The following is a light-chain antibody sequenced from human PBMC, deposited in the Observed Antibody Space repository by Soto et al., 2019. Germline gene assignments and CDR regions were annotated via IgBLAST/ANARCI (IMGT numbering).Light chain of an antibody. V-gene: IGKV3-20*01. CDR1: QSVSHN. CDR3: QQYRTSPPT. CDR2: GAS. J-gene: IGKJ1*01. Sequence: EILLTQSPGTLSLSPGERATLSCRASQSVSHNLAWYQQKPGQAPWLLIYGASTRATGIPDRFSGSGSETDFTLTISRLKPEDFAVYYCQQYRTSPPTFGQGTKVEIK.